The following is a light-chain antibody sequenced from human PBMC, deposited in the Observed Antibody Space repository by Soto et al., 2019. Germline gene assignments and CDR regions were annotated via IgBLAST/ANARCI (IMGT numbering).Light chain of an antibody. J-gene: IGKJ2*01. Sequence: EIVLTQSPGTLSLSPGERATLSCRASQSVSSSYVAWYQQKPGQAPRLLIYGASSRATGIPDRFSGSGSGTDFTLTISRLEPEDVAVYYCQQYGSSLYTFGQGTKLEI. CDR1: QSVSSSY. CDR3: QQYGSSLYT. V-gene: IGKV3-20*01. CDR2: GAS.